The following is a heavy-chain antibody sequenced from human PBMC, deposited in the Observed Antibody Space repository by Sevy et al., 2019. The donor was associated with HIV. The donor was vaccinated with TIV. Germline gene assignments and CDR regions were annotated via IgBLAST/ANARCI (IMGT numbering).Heavy chain of an antibody. J-gene: IGHJ4*02. CDR1: GFICSNYY. D-gene: IGHD2-15*01. CDR3: ARVRDRYCSGGSCYYWYFFDY. V-gene: IGHV3-48*01. CDR2: ISDRSDTI. Sequence: GGSLRLSCAASGFICSNYYMTWVRQAPGKGLEWVSYISDRSDTISYADSVKGRFTISKDNAKNALYLQMSSLRGEDTAVYYCARVRDRYCSGGSCYYWYFFDYWGQGTLVTVSS.